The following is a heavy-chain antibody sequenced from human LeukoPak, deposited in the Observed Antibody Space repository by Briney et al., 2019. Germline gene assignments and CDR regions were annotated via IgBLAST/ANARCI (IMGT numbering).Heavy chain of an antibody. V-gene: IGHV4-59*12. CDR3: ARGPQYYGSGSYYTYYYYYYMDV. CDR2: IYYSGST. D-gene: IGHD3-10*01. Sequence: SETLSLTCTVSGGSISSYYWSWIRQPPGKGLEWIGYIYYSGSTNYKPSLKSRVTISVDTSKNQFSLKLSSVTAADTAVYYCARGPQYYGSGSYYTYYYYYYMDVWGKGTTVTVSS. J-gene: IGHJ6*03. CDR1: GGSISSYY.